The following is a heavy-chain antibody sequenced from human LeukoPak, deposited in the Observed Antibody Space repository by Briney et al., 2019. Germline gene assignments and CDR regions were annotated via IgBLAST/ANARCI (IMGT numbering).Heavy chain of an antibody. D-gene: IGHD3-10*01. Sequence: DPSETLSLTCTLSGGSICIYYWSWIRHPPGGGREWIGYIYYSASTNYNPSLKSRVTISVDTSKNQFSLKLSSVTAADTAVYYCAGGGFGRSIDYWGQGTLVTVSS. V-gene: IGHV4-59*01. CDR3: AGGGFGRSIDY. CDR1: GGSICIYY. CDR2: IYYSAST. J-gene: IGHJ4*02.